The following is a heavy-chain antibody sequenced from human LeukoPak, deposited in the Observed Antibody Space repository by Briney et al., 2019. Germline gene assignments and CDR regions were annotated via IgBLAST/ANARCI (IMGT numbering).Heavy chain of an antibody. CDR1: GFTFSSYW. Sequence: GGSLRLSCAASGFTFSSYWMHWVRQAPGKGLVWVSRINSDGSSTSYADSVKGRFTISRDNAKNTLYPQMNSLRAEDTAVYYCARDLRIRRFLEWLDHYYYGMDVWGQGTTVTVSS. V-gene: IGHV3-74*01. CDR2: INSDGSST. CDR3: ARDLRIRRFLEWLDHYYYGMDV. J-gene: IGHJ6*02. D-gene: IGHD3-3*01.